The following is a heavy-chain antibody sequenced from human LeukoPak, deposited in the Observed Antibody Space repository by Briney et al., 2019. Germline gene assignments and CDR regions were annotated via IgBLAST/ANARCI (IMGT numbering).Heavy chain of an antibody. D-gene: IGHD3-22*01. CDR3: VRDFVIGHDAFDI. V-gene: IGHV3-48*03. J-gene: IGHJ3*02. CDR2: ISSSGSTV. Sequence: GGSLRLSCAASGFTFSSYEMYWVRQAPGEGLEWVSYISSSGSTVYYTDSVKGRFTISRDNAKNSLHLQMDSLRAEDTAVYYCVRDFVIGHDAFDIWGQGTMVTVSS. CDR1: GFTFSSYE.